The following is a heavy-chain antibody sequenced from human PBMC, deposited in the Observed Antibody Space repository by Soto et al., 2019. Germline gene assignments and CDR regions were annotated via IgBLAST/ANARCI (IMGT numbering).Heavy chain of an antibody. Sequence: QIQLVQSGLEVKKPGASVIVSCQTSGYTFTRYGINWVRQAPGQGLERMGWINSNHGKRNYAEKFQGRITMTTNTSTRTGYMELRGLKSDDTAVYYGSIYCGDECDSGGHWGQGTLVTVSS. CDR1: GYTFTRYG. J-gene: IGHJ4*02. CDR2: INSNHGKR. D-gene: IGHD2-21*01. V-gene: IGHV1-18*04. CDR3: SIYCGDECDSGGH.